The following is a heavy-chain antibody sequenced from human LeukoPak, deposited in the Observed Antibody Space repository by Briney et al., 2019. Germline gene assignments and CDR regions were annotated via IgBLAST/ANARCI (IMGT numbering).Heavy chain of an antibody. CDR2: ISYSGST. J-gene: IGHJ4*02. CDR1: GGSISSYY. V-gene: IGHV4-59*01. Sequence: PSETLSLTSTVSGGSISSYYWSWIRQPPGKGLEWIGYISYSGSTNYNPSLKSRVTISVDTSKNQFSLKLSSVTAADTAVYYCARRADSSGYYRMWGQGTLVTVSS. D-gene: IGHD3-22*01. CDR3: ARRADSSGYYRM.